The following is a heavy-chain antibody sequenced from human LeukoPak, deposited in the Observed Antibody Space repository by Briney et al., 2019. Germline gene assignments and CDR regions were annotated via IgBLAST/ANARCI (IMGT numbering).Heavy chain of an antibody. Sequence: GGSLRLSCVVSGISLTKYAMTWVRQAPGKGLEWVSYISERGGSTTYADSVKGRFTISRDTSLNTLYLQMSSLRAEDTAVYFCAKRGIVIRGILVIGYHKEAYHYDYWGQGVLVTVSS. CDR2: ISERGGST. CDR3: AKRGIVIRGILVIGYHKEAYHYDY. D-gene: IGHD3-10*01. V-gene: IGHV3-23*01. J-gene: IGHJ4*02. CDR1: GISLTKYA.